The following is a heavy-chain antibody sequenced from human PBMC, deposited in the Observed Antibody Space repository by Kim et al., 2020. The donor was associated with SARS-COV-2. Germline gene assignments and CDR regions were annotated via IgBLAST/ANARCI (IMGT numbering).Heavy chain of an antibody. D-gene: IGHD3-9*01. Sequence: SETLSLTCTVSGGSISSGGYYWSWIRQHPGKGLEWIGYIYYSGSTYYNPSLKSRVTISVDTSKNQFSLKLSSVTAADTAVYYCARGSYDILTGYFPVDYWGQGTLVTVSS. J-gene: IGHJ4*02. CDR2: IYYSGST. V-gene: IGHV4-31*03. CDR3: ARGSYDILTGYFPVDY. CDR1: GGSISSGGYY.